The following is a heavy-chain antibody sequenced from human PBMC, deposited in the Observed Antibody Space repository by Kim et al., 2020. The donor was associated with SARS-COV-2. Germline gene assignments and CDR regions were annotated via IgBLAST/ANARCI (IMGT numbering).Heavy chain of an antibody. J-gene: IGHJ5*02. CDR2: INHSGST. V-gene: IGHV4-34*01. D-gene: IGHD3-10*01. CDR1: GGSFSGYY. Sequence: SETLSLTCAVYGGSFSGYYWSWIRQPPGKGLEWIGEINHSGSTNYNPSLKSRVTISVDTSKNQFSLKLSSVTAADTAVYYCARALPAITRVRGVISWFDPWGQGTLVTVSP. CDR3: ARALPAITRVRGVISWFDP.